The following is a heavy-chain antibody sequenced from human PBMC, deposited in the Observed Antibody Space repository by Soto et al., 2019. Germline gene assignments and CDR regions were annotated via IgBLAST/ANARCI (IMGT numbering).Heavy chain of an antibody. CDR2: INYNGGT. J-gene: IGHJ6*03. D-gene: IGHD1-7*01. V-gene: IGHV4-59*02. Sequence: QVQLQESGPGLVKPSETLPLTCTVSGGSVSSSYWSFIRQPPGEGLEWIGYINYNGGTNYNPSLKSRVTISVDTSRNQFSLKMRSVTAADTAVYYCARVLTGTYYYYMDVWGKGTTVTVSS. CDR1: GGSVSSSY. CDR3: ARVLTGTYYYYMDV.